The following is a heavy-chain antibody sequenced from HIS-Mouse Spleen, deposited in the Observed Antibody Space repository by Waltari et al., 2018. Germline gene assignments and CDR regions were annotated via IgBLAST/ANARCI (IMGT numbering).Heavy chain of an antibody. CDR1: GGSISSSRYY. V-gene: IGHV4-39*07. Sequence: QLQLQESGPGLVKSSETLSLTCTVSGGSISSSRYYWGWIRQPQGKGLEWIGSIYYSGSTYYTPSLKSRVTISVDTSKNQFSLKLSSVTAADTAVYYCAREIPYSSSWYDWYFDLWGRGTLVTVSS. D-gene: IGHD6-13*01. CDR3: AREIPYSSSWYDWYFDL. CDR2: IYYSGST. J-gene: IGHJ2*01.